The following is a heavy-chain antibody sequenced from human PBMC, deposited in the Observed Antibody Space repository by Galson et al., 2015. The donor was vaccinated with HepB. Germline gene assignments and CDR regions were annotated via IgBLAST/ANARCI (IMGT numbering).Heavy chain of an antibody. V-gene: IGHV3-11*06. CDR1: GFTFSDYY. J-gene: IGHJ6*02. CDR3: TRDMAVAGKPYYFYYGMDV. CDR2: ISGSIIYT. D-gene: IGHD6-19*01. Sequence: SLRLSCAASGFTFSDYYMSWLRLAPGQGLEWLSYISGSIIYTNYAESVKGRFTISRDNAKNSLYLQMNSLRAEDTAVYYCTRDMAVAGKPYYFYYGMDVWGQGTLVTVSS.